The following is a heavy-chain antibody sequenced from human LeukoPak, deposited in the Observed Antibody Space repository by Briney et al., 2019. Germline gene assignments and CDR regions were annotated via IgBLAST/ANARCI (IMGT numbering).Heavy chain of an antibody. CDR3: ARVEDGGYCSGGSRYSGAFDI. CDR2: IIPIFGTA. CDR1: GGTFSSYA. Sequence: ASVKVSCKASGGTFSSYAISWVRQAPGQGLEWMGGIIPIFGTANYAQKFQGRVTITADESTSTAYMELSSLRSEDTAVYYCARVEDGGYCSGGSRYSGAFDIWGQGTMVTVSS. V-gene: IGHV1-69*13. J-gene: IGHJ3*02. D-gene: IGHD2-15*01.